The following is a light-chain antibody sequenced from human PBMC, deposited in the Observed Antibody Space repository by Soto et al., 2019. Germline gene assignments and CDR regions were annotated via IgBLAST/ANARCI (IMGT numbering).Light chain of an antibody. Sequence: EIEMTQSPATLSASLGDRVTISCRASQSLTRNLAWYQHKPGQSPRLLIYGGSARATGIPARFSGGGAGAEDTLTIISRLSEEYAVNYCQQYDKWPRTFGQGTKVDIK. CDR2: GGS. J-gene: IGKJ1*01. CDR3: QQYDKWPRT. CDR1: QSLTRN. V-gene: IGKV3-15*01.